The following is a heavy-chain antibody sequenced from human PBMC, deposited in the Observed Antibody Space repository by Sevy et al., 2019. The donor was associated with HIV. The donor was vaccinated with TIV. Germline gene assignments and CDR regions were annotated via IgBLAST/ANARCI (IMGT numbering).Heavy chain of an antibody. D-gene: IGHD3-22*01. CDR3: AKGTSDTSGYFSKFDY. CDR1: GFTFSRYD. CDR2: ISNNGGRT. J-gene: IGHJ4*02. V-gene: IGHV3-23*01. Sequence: GGSLRLSCTIAGFTFSRYDMSWVRQAPGKGLEWVSTISNNGGRTNYADFVKGRFTVSRDNSNNTLFLQLNSVRVEDTATYYCAKGTSDTSGYFSKFDYWGQGTLVTVSS.